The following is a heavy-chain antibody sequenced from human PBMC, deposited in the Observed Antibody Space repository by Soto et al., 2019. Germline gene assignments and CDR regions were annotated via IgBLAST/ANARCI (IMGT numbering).Heavy chain of an antibody. CDR2: IYPGDSDT. V-gene: IGHV5-51*01. CDR3: ARASLAAAGPYYYGMDV. D-gene: IGHD6-13*01. Sequence: LVQALKISCHGSSYSFTSYWICWVLHLPVKVLEWMGIIYPGDSDTRYSPSFQGQVTISADKSISTAYLQWSSLKASDTAMYYCARASLAAAGPYYYGMDVWGQGTTVTVSS. CDR1: SYSFTSYW. J-gene: IGHJ6*02.